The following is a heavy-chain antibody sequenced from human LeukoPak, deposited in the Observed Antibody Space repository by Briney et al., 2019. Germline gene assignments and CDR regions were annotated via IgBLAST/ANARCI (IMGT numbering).Heavy chain of an antibody. CDR2: IYYSGTT. CDR1: GGSISSSAEY. V-gene: IGHV4-39*07. Sequence: SETLSLTCTVSGGSISSSAEYWGWIRQPPGKALEWIGTIYYSGTTYYSPSLNSRVTISIDASKNQFSLKLMSVTAADTAVYYCARDQAGWFDPWGQGTLVTVSS. J-gene: IGHJ5*02. CDR3: ARDQAGWFDP.